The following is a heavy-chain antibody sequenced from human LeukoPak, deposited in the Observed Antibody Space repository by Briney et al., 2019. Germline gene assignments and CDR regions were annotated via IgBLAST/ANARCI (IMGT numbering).Heavy chain of an antibody. CDR2: INHSGST. V-gene: IGHV4-34*01. D-gene: IGHD6-6*01. J-gene: IGHJ6*03. CDR3: ASLRYSSSRPNYCYYYMDV. CDR1: GGSFSGYY. Sequence: PSETLSLTCAVYGGSFSGYYWSWIRQPPGKGLEWIGEINHSGSTNYNPSLKSRVTISVDTSKNQFSLKLSSVTAADTAVYYCASLRYSSSRPNYCYYYMDVWGKGTAVTVSS.